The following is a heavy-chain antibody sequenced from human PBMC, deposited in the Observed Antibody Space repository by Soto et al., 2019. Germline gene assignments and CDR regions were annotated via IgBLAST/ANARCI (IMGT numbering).Heavy chain of an antibody. Sequence: GGSLRLSCAASGFTFSSYGVHWVRQAPGKGLEWVAVISYDGSNKYYADSVKGRFTISRDNSKNTLYLQMNSLRAEDTAVYYCAKDDSSSREGGLYYYYGMDVWGQGTTVTVSS. CDR1: GFTFSSYG. V-gene: IGHV3-30*18. CDR2: ISYDGSNK. J-gene: IGHJ6*02. CDR3: AKDDSSSREGGLYYYYGMDV. D-gene: IGHD6-13*01.